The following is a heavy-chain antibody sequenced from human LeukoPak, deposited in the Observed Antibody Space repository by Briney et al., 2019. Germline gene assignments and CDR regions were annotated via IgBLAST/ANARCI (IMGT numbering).Heavy chain of an antibody. Sequence: GGSRRLAWAAAGSTVSSYSMSWVRQAAGKLLEWVASITSSGSATYYADSGKGRFTISRDNSDNTLSLQMNSLRADDTAVYYCAKDRPNYYGSNGHYYKLTGDCWGPGTLVTVSS. CDR3: AKDRPNYYGSNGHYYKLTGDC. J-gene: IGHJ4*02. D-gene: IGHD3-22*01. CDR1: GSTVSSYS. CDR2: ITSSGSAT. V-gene: IGHV3-23*01.